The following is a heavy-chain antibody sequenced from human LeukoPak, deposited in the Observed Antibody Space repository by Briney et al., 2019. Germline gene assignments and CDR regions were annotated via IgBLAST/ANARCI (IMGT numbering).Heavy chain of an antibody. CDR3: ARQYRGSYHVDY. CDR1: GYSISSGYY. Sequence: SETLSLTCAVSGYSISSGYYWGWIRQPPGKGLEWIGSIYHSGSTYYNPSLKSRVTISVDTSKNQFSLKLSSVTAADTAVYYCARQYRGSYHVDYWGQGTLATVSS. J-gene: IGHJ4*02. D-gene: IGHD1-26*01. CDR2: IYHSGST. V-gene: IGHV4-38-2*01.